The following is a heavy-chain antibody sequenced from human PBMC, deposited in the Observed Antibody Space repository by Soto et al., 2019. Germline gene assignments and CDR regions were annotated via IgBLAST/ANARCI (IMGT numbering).Heavy chain of an antibody. CDR2: IIPNSGGT. D-gene: IGHD6-19*01. Sequence: QVQLVQSGAEVKKPGSSVKVSCKASGGTFSSYAISWVRQAPGQGLEWMGGIIPNSGGTNYAQKFQGRVTMTRDTSISTAYMELSRLRSDDTAVYYCARDRGQWLDYWYFDLWGRGTLVTVSS. V-gene: IGHV1-2*02. J-gene: IGHJ2*01. CDR3: ARDRGQWLDYWYFDL. CDR1: GGTFSSYA.